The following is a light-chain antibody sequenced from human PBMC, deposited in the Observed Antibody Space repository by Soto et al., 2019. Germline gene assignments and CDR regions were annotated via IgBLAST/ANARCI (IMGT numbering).Light chain of an antibody. V-gene: IGLV2-8*01. J-gene: IGLJ1*01. CDR1: SSDVGYYNY. CDR2: EVS. Sequence: QSALTQPPSASGSPGQSVTISCTGTSSDVGYYNYVSWYQQRPGRAPKLMIYEVSKRPSGVPDRFSGSKSGNTASLTVSGLQAEDEADYYCSSYAHSSLVFGTGTKLTVL. CDR3: SSYAHSSLV.